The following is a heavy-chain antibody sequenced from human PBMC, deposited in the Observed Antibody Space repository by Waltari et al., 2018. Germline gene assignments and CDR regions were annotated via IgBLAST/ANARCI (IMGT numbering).Heavy chain of an antibody. D-gene: IGHD4-17*01. CDR2: INAGKGNT. J-gene: IGHJ4*02. V-gene: IGHV1-3*01. CDR3: ARVTTVVRGQFDY. CDR1: GYTFTSYA. Sequence: QVQLVQSGAEVKKPGASVKVSCKASGYTFTSYAMHWVRQAPGQRLEWMGWINAGKGNTKYSQKFQGRVTITRDTSASTAYMELSSLRSEDTAVYYCARVTTVVRGQFDYWGQGTLVTVSS.